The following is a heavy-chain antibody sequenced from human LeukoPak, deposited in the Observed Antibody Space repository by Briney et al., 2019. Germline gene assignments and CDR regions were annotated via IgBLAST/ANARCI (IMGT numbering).Heavy chain of an antibody. CDR2: ISSCGSTI. Sequence: GASVRLSCAASGFTFSSYEMNWVRQAPGKGLEWVSYISSCGSTIYYADSVKGRFTISRDNAKNSLYLQMNSLRVEDTAVYYCARSAGIWFDPWGQGTLVPVLS. D-gene: IGHD2/OR15-2a*01. CDR3: ARSAGIWFDP. J-gene: IGHJ5*02. CDR1: GFTFSSYE. V-gene: IGHV3-48*03.